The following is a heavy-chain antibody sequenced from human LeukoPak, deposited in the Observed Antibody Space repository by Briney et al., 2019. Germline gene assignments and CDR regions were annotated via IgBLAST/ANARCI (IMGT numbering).Heavy chain of an antibody. Sequence: SETLSLTCTVSGVSISSSSYYWGWIRQPPGKGLEWIGSIYYSGSTYYNPSLKSRVTISVDTSKNQFSLKLSSVTAADTAVYYCATDLPRNYYYGMDVWGQGTTVTVSS. J-gene: IGHJ6*02. CDR2: IYYSGST. D-gene: IGHD1-14*01. CDR3: ATDLPRNYYYGMDV. V-gene: IGHV4-39*07. CDR1: GVSISSSSYY.